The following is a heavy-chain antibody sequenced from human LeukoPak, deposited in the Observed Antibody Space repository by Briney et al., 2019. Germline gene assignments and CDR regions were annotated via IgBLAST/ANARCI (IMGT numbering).Heavy chain of an antibody. J-gene: IGHJ4*02. V-gene: IGHV3-23*01. CDR1: GFTFSSYA. Sequence: PGGSLRLSCTASGFTFSSYAMNWVRQAPGKGLEWVSGIGAGGTFTYYADSVKGRFTISRDSSRNTLYLQMDSLRAEDTALYYCAKSTTSGTTGYWADWGQGTLVTVSS. CDR2: IGAGGTFT. CDR3: AKSTTSGTTGYWAD. D-gene: IGHD3-9*01.